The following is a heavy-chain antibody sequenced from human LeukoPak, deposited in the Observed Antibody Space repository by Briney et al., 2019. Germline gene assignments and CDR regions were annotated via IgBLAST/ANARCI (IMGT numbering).Heavy chain of an antibody. D-gene: IGHD4-17*01. Sequence: GRSLRLSCAASGFTFSSYAMHWVRQAPGKGLEWVAVISYDGSNKYYADSVKGRFTISRDNSKHTLFLQMNSLRAEDTAVYYCARDPNGDYIGAFDMWGPGTMVTVSS. CDR1: GFTFSSYA. CDR2: ISYDGSNK. CDR3: ARDPNGDYIGAFDM. V-gene: IGHV3-30*04. J-gene: IGHJ3*02.